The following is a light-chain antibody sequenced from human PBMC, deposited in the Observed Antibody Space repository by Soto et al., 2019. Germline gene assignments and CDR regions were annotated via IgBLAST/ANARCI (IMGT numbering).Light chain of an antibody. V-gene: IGKV3-20*01. Sequence: EVVLTQSPGTVSLSPGERATLSCRASQSVTSNYLAWYQQKPGQAPRLLIYAASSRATGLPDRFSGSGSGTDFPLSISSLESEDFAVYYCQHYRSSVPLTFGQGTKVEIK. CDR1: QSVTSNY. CDR2: AAS. J-gene: IGKJ1*01. CDR3: QHYRSSVPLT.